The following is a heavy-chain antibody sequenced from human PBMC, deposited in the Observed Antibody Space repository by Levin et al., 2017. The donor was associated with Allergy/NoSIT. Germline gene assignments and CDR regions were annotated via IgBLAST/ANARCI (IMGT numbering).Heavy chain of an antibody. CDR3: AREGRPDIVATEGWYFDL. CDR1: GDSVSSNSAA. CDR2: TYYRSKWYN. V-gene: IGHV6-1*01. Sequence: SQTLSLTCAISGDSVSSNSAAWNWIRQSPSRGLEWLGRTYYRSKWYNDYAVSVKSRITINPDTSKNQFSLQLNSVTPEDTAVYYCAREGRPDIVATEGWYFDLWGRGTLVTVSS. J-gene: IGHJ2*01. D-gene: IGHD5-12*01.